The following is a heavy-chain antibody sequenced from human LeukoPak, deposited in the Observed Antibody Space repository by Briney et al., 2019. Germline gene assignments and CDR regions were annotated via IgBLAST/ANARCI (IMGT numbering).Heavy chain of an antibody. CDR1: GDTISSISNHY. V-gene: IGHV4-61*01. Sequence: SETLSLTCIVSGDTISSISNHYWSWIRQPPGKRLEWIGYIYYSGSADYNPSLKGRVTISMDTSKNQLSLQMKSVTAADTAVYYCAREYRSDYSGSLWFDPWGQGTLVTVSS. CDR3: AREYRSDYSGSLWFDP. J-gene: IGHJ5*02. CDR2: IYYSGSA. D-gene: IGHD6-25*01.